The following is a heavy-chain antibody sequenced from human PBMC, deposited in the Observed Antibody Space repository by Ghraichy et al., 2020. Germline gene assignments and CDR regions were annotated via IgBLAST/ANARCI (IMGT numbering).Heavy chain of an antibody. D-gene: IGHD3-22*01. Sequence: GGSLRLSCAASGFTFTGAWMSWVRQAPGKGLEWVGRIKSKTDGGTTDYAGPVKGRFTISRDDSKSTLYLQMNSLKTEDTAVYYCTYYYHSSGYPTFGYWGQGTLVTVSS. CDR2: IKSKTDGGTT. CDR3: TYYYHSSGYPTFGY. J-gene: IGHJ4*02. CDR1: GFTFTGAW. V-gene: IGHV3-15*01.